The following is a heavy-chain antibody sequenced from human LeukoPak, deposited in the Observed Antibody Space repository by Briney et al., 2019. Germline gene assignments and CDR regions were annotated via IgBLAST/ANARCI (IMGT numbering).Heavy chain of an antibody. Sequence: GSSVKVSCKASGGTFSSYAICWVRQAPGPGLEWMGGVIPIFGTANYAQKFQGRVTITTDESTRTAYMELSSLRSEDMAVYYCARERDYSNYWFDPWGQGTLVTVSS. CDR2: VIPIFGTA. D-gene: IGHD4-11*01. CDR1: GGTFSSYA. J-gene: IGHJ5*02. V-gene: IGHV1-69*05. CDR3: ARERDYSNYWFDP.